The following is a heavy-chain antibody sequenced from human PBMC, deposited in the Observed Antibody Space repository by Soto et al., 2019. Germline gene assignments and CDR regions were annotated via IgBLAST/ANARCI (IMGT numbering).Heavy chain of an antibody. Sequence: GGSLRLSCAASGFTFSSYAMSWVRQAPGKGLEWVSAISGSGGSTYYADSVKGRFTISRDNSKNTLYLQMNSLRAEDTAVYYCAKDLIELTGELMDVWGQGTTVTVSS. J-gene: IGHJ6*02. CDR3: AKDLIELTGELMDV. D-gene: IGHD1-26*01. V-gene: IGHV3-23*01. CDR2: ISGSGGST. CDR1: GFTFSSYA.